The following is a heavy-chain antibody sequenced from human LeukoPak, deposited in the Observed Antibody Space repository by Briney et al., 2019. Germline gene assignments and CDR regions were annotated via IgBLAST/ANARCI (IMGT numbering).Heavy chain of an antibody. CDR2: ISAYNGNT. V-gene: IGHV1-18*01. D-gene: IGHD3-16*01. CDR3: ARVMRDY. Sequence: ASVKVSCKASGYTFTSYGISWVRQAPGQGLEWMGWISAYNGNTNYAQKFQGRVTMTRDTSTSTVYMELSSLRSEDTAVYYCARVMRDYWGQGTLVTVSS. CDR1: GYTFTSYG. J-gene: IGHJ4*02.